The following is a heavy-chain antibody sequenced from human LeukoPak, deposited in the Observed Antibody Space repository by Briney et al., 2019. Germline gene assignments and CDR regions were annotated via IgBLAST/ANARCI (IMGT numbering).Heavy chain of an antibody. D-gene: IGHD3-3*01. CDR3: ARFYDFWSGYYSYYGMDV. J-gene: IGHJ6*02. CDR1: GYTFTSYD. V-gene: IGHV1-8*01. Sequence: ASVKVSCKASGYTFTSYDINWVRQATGQGLEWMGWMNPNSGNTGYAQKFQGRATMTRNTSISTAYMELSSLRSEDTAVYYCARFYDFWSGYYSYYGMDVWGQGTTVTVSS. CDR2: MNPNSGNT.